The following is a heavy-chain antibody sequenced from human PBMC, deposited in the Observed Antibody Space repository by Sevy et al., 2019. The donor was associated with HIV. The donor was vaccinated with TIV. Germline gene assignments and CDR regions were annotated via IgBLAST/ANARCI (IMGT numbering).Heavy chain of an antibody. CDR1: GFTFSSYS. D-gene: IGHD3-3*01. V-gene: IGHV3-21*01. CDR3: AGGSYDFWSGYFRPADGGAFDI. CDR2: ISSSSSYI. Sequence: GGSLRLSCAASGFTFSSYSMNWVRQAPGKGLEWVSSISSSSSYIYYADSVKGRFTISRDNAKNSLYLQMNSLRAEDTAVYYCAGGSYDFWSGYFRPADGGAFDIWGQGTMVTVSS. J-gene: IGHJ3*02.